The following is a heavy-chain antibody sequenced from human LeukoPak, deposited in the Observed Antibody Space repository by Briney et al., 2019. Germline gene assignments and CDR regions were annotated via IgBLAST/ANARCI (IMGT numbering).Heavy chain of an antibody. Sequence: EGSLRLSCAAAGFAFNTYWMHWVRHAPGKGLVWVSRIKSGGSGATYADSVKGRFTISRDNAKNTLYLQMNGLKTEDTAMYYCARDKQFVLDSWGQGTLVSVSS. CDR1: GFAFNTYW. J-gene: IGHJ4*02. CDR2: IKSGGSGA. D-gene: IGHD6-6*01. V-gene: IGHV3-74*01. CDR3: ARDKQFVLDS.